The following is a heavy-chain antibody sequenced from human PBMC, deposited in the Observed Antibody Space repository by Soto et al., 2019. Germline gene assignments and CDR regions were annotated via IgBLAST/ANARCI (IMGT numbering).Heavy chain of an antibody. V-gene: IGHV4-34*01. CDR1: GGSFSGYY. Sequence: KTSETLSLTCAVSGGSFSGYYWSWIRQHQGKGLGWSGESNHSGSTTYNPSLKSRVTISVYTSKNQFCLKLSSVTAADTAVYDCARVRSYYDLWSGDYSDGTDYYYGMDVWGQGTTVTVSS. CDR2: SNHSGST. D-gene: IGHD3-3*01. CDR3: ARVRSYYDLWSGDYSDGTDYYYGMDV. J-gene: IGHJ6*02.